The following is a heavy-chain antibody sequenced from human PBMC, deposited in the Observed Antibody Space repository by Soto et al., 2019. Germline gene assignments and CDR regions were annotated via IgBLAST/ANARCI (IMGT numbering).Heavy chain of an antibody. V-gene: IGHV3-48*01. D-gene: IGHD3-3*01. CDR3: AKGSDFWSGYFFDYFDY. Sequence: GGSLRLSCAASGFTFSNYSVNWVRQAPGKGLEWVSCISSSSDTIYYADSVKGRFTISRDNAKNSLYLQMNSLRAEDTAVYYCAKGSDFWSGYFFDYFDYWGQGTLVTVSS. J-gene: IGHJ4*02. CDR2: ISSSSDTI. CDR1: GFTFSNYS.